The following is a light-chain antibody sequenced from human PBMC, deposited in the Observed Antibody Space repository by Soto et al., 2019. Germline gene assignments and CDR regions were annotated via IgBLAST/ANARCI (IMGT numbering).Light chain of an antibody. J-gene: IGKJ1*01. Sequence: EIVLTQSPDTLPLSPGERATLSCRASQSVSSNNLAWYQHKPGQPPRLLIYVASRRATGIPDRFSGSGSGSEFTLTITRLEPEDFAVYYCQQHGSGPWTFGQGTKVEIK. CDR1: QSVSSNN. V-gene: IGKV3-20*01. CDR2: VAS. CDR3: QQHGSGPWT.